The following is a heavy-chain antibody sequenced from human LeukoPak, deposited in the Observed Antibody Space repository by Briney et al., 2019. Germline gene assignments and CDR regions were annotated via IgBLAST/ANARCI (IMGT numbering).Heavy chain of an antibody. V-gene: IGHV3-13*03. CDR2: IDTAGDT. CDR3: ARVGCGQIDY. J-gene: IGHJ4*02. CDR1: GFTFSSYD. Sequence: GGSLRLSCAACGFTFSSYDIHWVRQGTGKGLQWVSPIDTAGDTSYPGFVKGQFTISRDNSKSTLYLQMNSLRAEDTAVYYCARVGCGQIDYWGQGTLVTVSS. D-gene: IGHD2-21*01.